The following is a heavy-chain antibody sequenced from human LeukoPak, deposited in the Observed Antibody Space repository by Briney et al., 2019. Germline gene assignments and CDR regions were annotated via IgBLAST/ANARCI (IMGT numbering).Heavy chain of an antibody. V-gene: IGHV4-28*03. CDR1: GYSITTSSW. CDR2: IYYSGST. Sequence: SETLSLTCAVSGYSITTSSWWGWIRQPPGKGLEWIGYIYYSGSTYYNPSLKSRVTISVDTSKNQFSLKLSSVTAADTAVYYCARDIDSGSSEFDYWGQGTLVTVSS. D-gene: IGHD1-26*01. CDR3: ARDIDSGSSEFDY. J-gene: IGHJ4*02.